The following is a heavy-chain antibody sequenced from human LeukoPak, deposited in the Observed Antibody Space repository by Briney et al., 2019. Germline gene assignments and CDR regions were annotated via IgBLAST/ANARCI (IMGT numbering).Heavy chain of an antibody. V-gene: IGHV1-3*03. Sequence: VASVKVSCKASGYTFTSYAMHWVRQAPGQRLEWMGWINAGNGNTKYSQEFQGRVTITRDTSASTAYMELSSLRSEDMAVYYCAREGSGSYLWVFDYWGQGTLVTVSS. CDR3: AREGSGSYLWVFDY. D-gene: IGHD1-26*01. CDR1: GYTFTSYA. CDR2: INAGNGNT. J-gene: IGHJ4*02.